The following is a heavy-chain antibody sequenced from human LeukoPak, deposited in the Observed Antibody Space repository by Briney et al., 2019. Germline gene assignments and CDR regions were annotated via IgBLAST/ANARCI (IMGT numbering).Heavy chain of an antibody. CDR3: ARRWAQYCSGGSCYSSPVNWFDP. J-gene: IGHJ5*02. D-gene: IGHD2-15*01. CDR1: GGSISSYY. Sequence: SETLSLTRTVSGGSISSYYWSWIRQPPGKGLEWIGYIYYSGSTNYNPSLKSRVTISVDTSKNQFSLKLSSVTAADTAVYYCARRWAQYCSGGSCYSSPVNWFDPWGQGTLVTVSS. CDR2: IYYSGST. V-gene: IGHV4-59*08.